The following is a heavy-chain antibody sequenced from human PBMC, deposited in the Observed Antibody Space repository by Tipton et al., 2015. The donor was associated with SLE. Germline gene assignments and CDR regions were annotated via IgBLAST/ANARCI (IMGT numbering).Heavy chain of an antibody. D-gene: IGHD3-3*01. CDR1: SYSFTNYG. Sequence: QSGAEVKKPGASVRVSCKALSYSFTNYGISWVRQAPGQGLEWVGWISGYNGDTNHAQKLQGRVTMTTDTSTSTAYMELRSLRSDDTAVYYCARGFDFWSGLIDYWGQGTLVTVSS. J-gene: IGHJ4*02. CDR2: ISGYNGDT. CDR3: ARGFDFWSGLIDY. V-gene: IGHV1-18*01.